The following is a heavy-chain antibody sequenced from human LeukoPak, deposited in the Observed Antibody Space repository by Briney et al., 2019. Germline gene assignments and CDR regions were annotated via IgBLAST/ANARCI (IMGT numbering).Heavy chain of an antibody. CDR3: VRSPPRFIAAAGSDDFDY. V-gene: IGHV1-2*02. Sequence: ASVKVSCKASGYTFTGYYMHWVRQAPGQGLEWMGWINPNSGGTNYAQKFQGRVTMTRDTSISTAYMELSRLRSDDTAVYYCVRSPPRFIAAAGSDDFDYWGQGTLVTVSS. D-gene: IGHD6-13*01. CDR1: GYTFTGYY. CDR2: INPNSGGT. J-gene: IGHJ4*02.